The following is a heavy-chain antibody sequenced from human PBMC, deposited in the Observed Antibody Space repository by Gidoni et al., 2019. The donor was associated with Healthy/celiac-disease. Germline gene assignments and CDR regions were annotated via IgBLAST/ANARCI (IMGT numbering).Heavy chain of an antibody. V-gene: IGHV3-15*01. CDR2: NKSKTDGGTT. Sequence: EVQLVESGGGLVQPGGSLRLSCAASGFTFSNAWMSGVRQAPGKGREWGGRNKSKTDGGTTDYAAPVKGRFTISRDDSKNTLYLQMNSLKTEDTAVYYCTTEIIAVAGTWYFDYWGQGTLVTVSS. CDR3: TTEIIAVAGTWYFDY. CDR1: GFTFSNAW. D-gene: IGHD6-19*01. J-gene: IGHJ4*02.